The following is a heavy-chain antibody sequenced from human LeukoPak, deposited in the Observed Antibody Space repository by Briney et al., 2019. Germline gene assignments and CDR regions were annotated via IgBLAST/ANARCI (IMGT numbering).Heavy chain of an antibody. Sequence: GASVKVSRKASGGTFSSYAISWVRQAPGQGLEWMGRIIPIFGIANYAQKFQGRVTITADKSTSTAYMELSSLRSEDTAVYYCARGGAAAGNYYYYYGMDVWGQGTTVTVSS. CDR2: IIPIFGIA. CDR1: GGTFSSYA. D-gene: IGHD6-13*01. V-gene: IGHV1-69*04. J-gene: IGHJ6*02. CDR3: ARGGAAAGNYYYYYGMDV.